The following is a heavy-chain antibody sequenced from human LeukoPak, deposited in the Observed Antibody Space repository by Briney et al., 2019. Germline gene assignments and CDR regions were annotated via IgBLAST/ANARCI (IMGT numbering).Heavy chain of an antibody. D-gene: IGHD1-1*01. CDR3: AHKNGRGGAFDI. CDR1: GFSLTTSGVG. J-gene: IGHJ3*02. CDR2: IYWDGDK. V-gene: IGHV2-5*02. Sequence: SGPTLVNPTQTLTLTCTFSGFSLTTSGVGVGWIRQPPGKALEWLALIYWDGDKRYSPPLKSSLTTTTDTSKDQVVFTMTNMDPVDTATYYCAHKNGRGGAFDIWGQGTMVTVSS.